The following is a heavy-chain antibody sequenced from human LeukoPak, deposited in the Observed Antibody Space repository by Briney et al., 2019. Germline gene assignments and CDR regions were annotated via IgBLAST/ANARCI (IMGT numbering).Heavy chain of an antibody. CDR2: FYISGST. CDR3: ARDFLLQSEGLFDY. V-gene: IGHV4-4*07. J-gene: IGHJ4*02. D-gene: IGHD3-3*01. CDR1: GGSIGSYY. Sequence: SETLSLTCTVSGGSIGSYYWSWIRQPAGKGLEWIGRFYISGSTNYNPSLKSRVTMSVDTSKNQFSLRLNSMTAADTAVYYCARDFLLQSEGLFDYWGQGTLVTVSS.